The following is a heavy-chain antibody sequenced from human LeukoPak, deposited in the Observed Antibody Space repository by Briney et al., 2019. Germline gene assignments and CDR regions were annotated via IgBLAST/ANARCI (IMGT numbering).Heavy chain of an antibody. Sequence: GGSLRLSCAASGFTFSSYGMHWVRQAPGKGLEWVAVISYDGSNKYYADSVKGRFTISRDNSKNTLYLQTNSLRAEDTAVYYCAKDQRYGDYYYYMDVWGKGTTVTVSS. J-gene: IGHJ6*03. D-gene: IGHD4-17*01. CDR3: AKDQRYGDYYYYMDV. V-gene: IGHV3-30*18. CDR1: GFTFSSYG. CDR2: ISYDGSNK.